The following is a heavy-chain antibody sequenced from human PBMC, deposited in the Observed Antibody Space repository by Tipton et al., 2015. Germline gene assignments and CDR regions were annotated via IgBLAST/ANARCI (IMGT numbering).Heavy chain of an antibody. CDR2: IYYSGTP. D-gene: IGHD6-19*01. CDR1: GGSMSSNY. Sequence: TLSLTCTVSGGSMSSNYWSWIRQPPGKGLEWIGYIYYSGTPNYNPSLKSRVTFSVDTSKNQFYLKLRSVTAADTAIYYCAELGSGGFDPWGQGTLVPVSS. CDR3: AELGSGGFDP. V-gene: IGHV4-59*01. J-gene: IGHJ5*02.